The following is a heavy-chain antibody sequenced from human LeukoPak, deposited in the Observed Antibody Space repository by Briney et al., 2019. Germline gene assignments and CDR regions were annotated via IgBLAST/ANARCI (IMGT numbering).Heavy chain of an antibody. J-gene: IGHJ4*02. V-gene: IGHV1-2*02. D-gene: IGHD3-22*01. CDR2: INPNSGGT. CDR3: AREIYYDSSGYYKASDY. CDR1: GYTFTGYY. Sequence: GASVKVSCKASGYTFTGYYMHWLRQAPGQGLEWMGWINPNSGGTNYAQKSQGRVTMTRDTSISTAYMELSRLRSDDTAVYYCAREIYYDSSGYYKASDYWGQGTLVTVSS.